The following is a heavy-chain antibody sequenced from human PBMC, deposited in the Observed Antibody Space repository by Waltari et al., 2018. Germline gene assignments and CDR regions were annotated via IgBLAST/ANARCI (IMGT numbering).Heavy chain of an antibody. Sequence: EVQLVESGGGLVQPGGSRRLSCGASGLIFTNPWMRWARQVPGKGLVWVSEINEDWTYTNYADSVKGRFTISRDNAENTLYLQMNSLRAEDTAVYYCARGGLTPSIDYWGQGILVSLSS. V-gene: IGHV3-74*01. CDR2: INEDWTYT. J-gene: IGHJ4*02. CDR1: GLIFTNPW. CDR3: ARGGLTPSIDY. D-gene: IGHD6-6*01.